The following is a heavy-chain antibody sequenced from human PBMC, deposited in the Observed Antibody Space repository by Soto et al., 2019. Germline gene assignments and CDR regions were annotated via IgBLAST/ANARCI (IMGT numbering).Heavy chain of an antibody. Sequence: SETLSLTCAFYGGSFSGYYWSWIRQPPGKGLEWMGEINHSGSTNYNPSLKSQVTISVDTSKNQFSLKLSSVTAADTAVYYCARGFTMVRGVPYYYYYGMDVWGQGTTVT. CDR1: GGSFSGYY. D-gene: IGHD3-10*01. J-gene: IGHJ6*02. CDR2: INHSGST. CDR3: ARGFTMVRGVPYYYYYGMDV. V-gene: IGHV4-34*01.